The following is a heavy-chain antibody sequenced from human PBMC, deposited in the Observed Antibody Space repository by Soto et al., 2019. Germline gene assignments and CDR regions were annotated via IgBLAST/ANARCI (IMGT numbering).Heavy chain of an antibody. V-gene: IGHV3-9*01. CDR1: GFTFDDYA. D-gene: IGHD1-1*01. CDR2: ITWNSGSK. CDR3: TTTHPNDDARVVAY. J-gene: IGHJ4*02. Sequence: EVQLVGSGGGLVQPARSLRLSCAASGFTFDDYAMHWVRQRPGKGLEWVSGITWNSGSKDYADYVKGRFTISRDNRKNPLYLQMNRLRGEDTALYYCTTTHPNDDARVVAYWGQGTLVTVSS.